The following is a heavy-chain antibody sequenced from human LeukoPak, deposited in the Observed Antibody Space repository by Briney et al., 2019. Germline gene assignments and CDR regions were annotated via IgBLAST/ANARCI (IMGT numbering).Heavy chain of an antibody. V-gene: IGHV4-61*02. CDR1: GGSISSGSYY. D-gene: IGHD4-17*01. Sequence: PSQTLSLTCTVSGGSISSGSYYWSWIRQPAGKGLEWIGRIYTSGSTNYNPSLKSRVTISVDTSKNQFSLKLSSVTAADTAVYYCARLQYGDSPFDIWGQGIMVTVSS. J-gene: IGHJ3*02. CDR3: ARLQYGDSPFDI. CDR2: IYTSGST.